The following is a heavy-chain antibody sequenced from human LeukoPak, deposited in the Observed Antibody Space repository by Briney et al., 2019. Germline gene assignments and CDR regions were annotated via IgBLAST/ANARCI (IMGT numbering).Heavy chain of an antibody. D-gene: IGHD4-23*01. V-gene: IGHV3-23*01. Sequence: GGSLRLSCAASGFTFRSYAMTWVRQAPGKGLEWVSSISGSGGRTYYADSVKGRFTISRDNSKNTLYLQTNSLRAEDTAVYYCAPRGGVMTTVVTPEYYFDYWGQGTLVTVSS. CDR1: GFTFRSYA. CDR3: APRGGVMTTVVTPEYYFDY. J-gene: IGHJ4*02. CDR2: ISGSGGRT.